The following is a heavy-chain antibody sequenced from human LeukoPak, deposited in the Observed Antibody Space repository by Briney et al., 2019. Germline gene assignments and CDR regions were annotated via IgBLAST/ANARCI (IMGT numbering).Heavy chain of an antibody. D-gene: IGHD3-3*01. Sequence: PSETLSLTCTVSGGSISSSSSYWGWIRQPPGKGLEWIATIYYTGSTNYNPSLKTRVTISLDTSRNQFSLRLTSVTGADTADYYCAISGHSDYYTPGDFSWGQGTLVTVSS. CDR2: IYYTGST. J-gene: IGHJ5*02. CDR1: GGSISSSSSY. CDR3: AISGHSDYYTPGDFS. V-gene: IGHV4-39*01.